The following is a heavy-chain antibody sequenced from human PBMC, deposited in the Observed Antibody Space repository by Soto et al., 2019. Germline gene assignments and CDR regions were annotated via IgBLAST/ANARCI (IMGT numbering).Heavy chain of an antibody. CDR1: WLTVSRNY. Sequence: EVQLVETGGGLIQPRGALRLSRAASWLTVSRNYMSWVRQATGKGVEWVSSIHPGGDTFYADSVNGRFGFSRDNSKSTMYIRMNRRRRKDPVVNYCARGSDGGRIRFDPWGQETLVTASS. CDR2: IHPGGDT. CDR3: ARGSDGGRIRFDP. J-gene: IGHJ5*02. D-gene: IGHD2-15*01. V-gene: IGHV3-53*02.